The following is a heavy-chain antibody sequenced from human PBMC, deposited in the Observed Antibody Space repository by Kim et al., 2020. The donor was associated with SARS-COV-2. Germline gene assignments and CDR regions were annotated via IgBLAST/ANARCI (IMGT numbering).Heavy chain of an antibody. V-gene: IGHV3-15*01. J-gene: IGHJ6*01. CDR1: GFTFSNAW. CDR2: IKSKTDGGTT. CDR3: TTDTGIVEGLYYYYGMDD. Sequence: GGSLRLSCAASGFTFSNAWMSWVRQAPGKGLEWVGRIKSKTDGGTTDYAAPVKGRFTISRDDSKNTLYLQMNSLKTEDTAVYYCTTDTGIVEGLYYYYGMDDGGQGTTVTVSS. D-gene: IGHD1-26*01.